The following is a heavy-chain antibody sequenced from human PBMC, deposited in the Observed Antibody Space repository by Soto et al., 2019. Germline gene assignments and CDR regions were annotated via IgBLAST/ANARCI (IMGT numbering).Heavy chain of an antibody. CDR3: AREVSWYQHYYDSSGYYYYFDY. CDR2: IYTSGST. V-gene: IGHV4-4*07. Sequence: SQTLSLTCTVSGGSISSYYWSWIRQPAGKGLEWIGRIYTSGSTNYNPSLKSRVTMSVDTSKNQFSLKLSSVTAADTAVYYCAREVSWYQHYYDSSGYYYYFDYWGQGTLVTVSS. CDR1: GGSISSYY. D-gene: IGHD3-22*01. J-gene: IGHJ4*02.